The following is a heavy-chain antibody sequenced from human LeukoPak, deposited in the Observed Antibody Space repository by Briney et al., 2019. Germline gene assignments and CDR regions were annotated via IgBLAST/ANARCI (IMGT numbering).Heavy chain of an antibody. CDR1: GFTFSSFG. CDR3: ARGEYYHDSSGYPDY. Sequence: GGSLRLSCAASGFTFSSFGMRWVRQAPGKGLEWVAVIWYDGNVKYYADSVKGRFTISRDNSKNTLYLQMNSLRAEDTAVYNCARGEYYHDSSGYPDYWGQGTLVTVSS. D-gene: IGHD3-22*01. CDR2: IWYDGNVK. J-gene: IGHJ4*02. V-gene: IGHV3-33*01.